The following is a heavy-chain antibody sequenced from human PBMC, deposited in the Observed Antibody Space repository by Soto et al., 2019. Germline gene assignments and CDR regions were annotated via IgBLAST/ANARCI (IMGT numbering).Heavy chain of an antibody. D-gene: IGHD3-22*01. J-gene: IGHJ6*02. CDR3: AADRDYYDSSGPPRGYYGMDV. Sequence: AVKVSCKASGFTFTSSAVQWVRQARGQRXEWIGWIVVGSGNTNYAQKFQERVTITRDMSTSTAYMELSSLRSEDTAVYYCAADRDYYDSSGPPRGYYGMDVWGQGTTVTVS. V-gene: IGHV1-58*01. CDR1: GFTFTSSA. CDR2: IVVGSGNT.